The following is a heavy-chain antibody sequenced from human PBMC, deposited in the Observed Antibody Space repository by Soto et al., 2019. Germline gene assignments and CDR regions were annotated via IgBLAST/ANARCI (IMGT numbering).Heavy chain of an antibody. J-gene: IGHJ6*02. CDR1: GGTFADFI. D-gene: IGHD6-6*01. V-gene: IGHV1-69*01. Sequence: QVQLVQSGAEVKEPGSSVKVSCKASGGTFADFIMNWVRQTPGQGLEWMGGIVPMFGTATYAEKFKGRVTISATGSTRTAYMELTSLRSEDTAAYYCARNGTYSSSLSQYSGMDVWGQGTTVTVS. CDR3: ARNGTYSSSLSQYSGMDV. CDR2: IVPMFGTA.